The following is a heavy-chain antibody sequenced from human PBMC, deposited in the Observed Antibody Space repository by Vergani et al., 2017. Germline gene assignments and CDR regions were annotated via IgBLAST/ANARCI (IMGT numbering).Heavy chain of an antibody. CDR3: ARDRTAMDPGIDY. Sequence: EVQLVESGGGLVQPGRSLRLSCAASGFTFSSYAMSWVRQAPGKGLEWVSSISSSSSYIYYADSVKGRFTISRDNAKNSLYLQMNSLRAEDTAVYYCARDRTAMDPGIDYWGQGTLVTVSS. CDR2: ISSSSSYI. CDR1: GFTFSSYA. V-gene: IGHV3-21*01. J-gene: IGHJ4*02. D-gene: IGHD5-18*01.